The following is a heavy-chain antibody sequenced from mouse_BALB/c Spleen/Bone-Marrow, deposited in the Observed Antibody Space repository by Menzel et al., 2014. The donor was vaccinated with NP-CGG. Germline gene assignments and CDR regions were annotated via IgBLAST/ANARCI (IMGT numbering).Heavy chain of an antibody. CDR2: INPSSGYT. Sequence: QVQLKQSGAELARPGASVKMSCKASGYTFTYYTMHWVKQRPGQGLEWIGYINPSSGYTNYNQKFKDKATLTADKSSSTAYMQLGSVTSGDSTVYYCARGGSYAYSGMDYWGQGTSVTVSS. J-gene: IGHJ4*01. V-gene: IGHV1-4*01. CDR1: GYTFTYYT. CDR3: ARGGSYAYSGMDY. D-gene: IGHD1-1*02.